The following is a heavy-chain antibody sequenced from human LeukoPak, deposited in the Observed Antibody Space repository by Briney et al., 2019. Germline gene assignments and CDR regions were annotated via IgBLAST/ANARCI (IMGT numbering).Heavy chain of an antibody. Sequence: PGGSLRLSCAASGFTFSTDSMNWVRQAPGKGLVWVSRINSDGSSTSYADSVKGRFTISRDSAKNTLYLQMNSLRAEDTAVYYCVRDGYSYGFMLAFDIWGLGTRVTVSS. D-gene: IGHD5-18*01. CDR2: INSDGSST. V-gene: IGHV3-74*01. CDR1: GFTFSTDS. CDR3: VRDGYSYGFMLAFDI. J-gene: IGHJ3*02.